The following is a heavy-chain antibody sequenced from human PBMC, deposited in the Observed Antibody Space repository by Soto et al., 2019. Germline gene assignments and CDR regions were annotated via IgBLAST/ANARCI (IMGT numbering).Heavy chain of an antibody. CDR2: ISYDGSNK. V-gene: IGHV3-30*03. J-gene: IGHJ5*02. CDR1: GFTFSDRG. CDR3: ARDRSGSWPHNWFDP. D-gene: IGHD6-13*01. Sequence: GSLRLSCSASGFTFSDRGFHWVRQAPGKGLEWVAVISYDGSNKYYADSVKGRFTISRDNSKNTLYLQMNSLRAEDTAVYYCARDRSGSWPHNWFDPWGQGTLVTVSS.